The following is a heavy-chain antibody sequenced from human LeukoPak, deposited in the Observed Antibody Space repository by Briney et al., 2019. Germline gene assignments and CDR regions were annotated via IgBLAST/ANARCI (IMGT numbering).Heavy chain of an antibody. CDR3: AKHWGLGYSYGYVGY. J-gene: IGHJ4*02. Sequence: PGGSLRLSCAASGFTFDDYAMHWVRQAPGKGLEWVSLISGDGGSTYYADSVKGRFTISRDNSKNSLYLQMNSLRTEDTALYYCAKHWGLGYSYGYVGYWGQGTLVTVSS. CDR2: ISGDGGST. D-gene: IGHD5-18*01. V-gene: IGHV3-43*02. CDR1: GFTFDDYA.